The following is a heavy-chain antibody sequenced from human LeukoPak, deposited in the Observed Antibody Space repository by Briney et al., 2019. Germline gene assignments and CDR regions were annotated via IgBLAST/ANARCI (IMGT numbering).Heavy chain of an antibody. CDR1: AFTFSSYS. J-gene: IGHJ4*02. D-gene: IGHD1-1*01. Sequence: GGSLRLSCAASAFTFSSYSMNWVRQAPGKGLEWVSYISSSSSTIYYADSVKGRFTISRDNAKNSLYLQMNSLRAEDTAVYYCARDRYSPFDYWGQGTLVTVSS. CDR2: ISSSSSTI. CDR3: ARDRYSPFDY. V-gene: IGHV3-48*01.